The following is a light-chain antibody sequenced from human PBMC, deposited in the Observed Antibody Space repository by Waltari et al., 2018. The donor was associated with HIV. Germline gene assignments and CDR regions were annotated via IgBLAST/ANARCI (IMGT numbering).Light chain of an antibody. CDR3: QAWDSSTAVL. Sequence: SYELTQPPSVSVSPGQTASITCSGDKVGDKYACWYQQKSGQSPVLIIYQGTKRPSGIPERFSGSNSGNTATLTISGTQAMDEADYYCQAWDSSTAVLFGGGTKLTVL. J-gene: IGLJ2*01. CDR2: QGT. V-gene: IGLV3-1*01. CDR1: KVGDKY.